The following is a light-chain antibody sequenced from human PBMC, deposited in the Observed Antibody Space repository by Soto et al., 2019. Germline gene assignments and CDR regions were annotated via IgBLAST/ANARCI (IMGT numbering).Light chain of an antibody. Sequence: QSALTQPASVSGSPGQSITISCTGTSSDVGSYNLVSWYQQHPGKAPKLMIYEVSKRPSGVSNRFSGSKSGNTASLTISGLQAEDEADYYCCSYAGSSYVFGTGTK. V-gene: IGLV2-23*02. CDR2: EVS. CDR3: CSYAGSSYV. J-gene: IGLJ1*01. CDR1: SSDVGSYNL.